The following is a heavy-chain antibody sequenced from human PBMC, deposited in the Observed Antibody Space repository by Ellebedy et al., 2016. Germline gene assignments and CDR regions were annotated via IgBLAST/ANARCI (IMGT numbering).Heavy chain of an antibody. Sequence: GGSLRLSCAASGFTFDDYAMHWVRQAPGKGLEWVSGISWNSGSIGYADSVKGRFTISRDNAKNSLYLQMNSLRAEDTALYYCAKDSGSYYITYYFDYWGQGTLVTVSS. CDR1: GFTFDDYA. J-gene: IGHJ4*02. CDR3: AKDSGSYYITYYFDY. D-gene: IGHD1-26*01. V-gene: IGHV3-9*01. CDR2: ISWNSGSI.